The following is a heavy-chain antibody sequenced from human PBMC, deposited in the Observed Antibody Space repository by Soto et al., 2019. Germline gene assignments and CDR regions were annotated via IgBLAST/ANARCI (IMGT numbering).Heavy chain of an antibody. Sequence: QVQLVQSGAEVKKPGASVKVSCKTSGYTFTSYYMHWVRQAPGQGLEWMGIINPSGTSTSYAQKFQGRVTRATDTSARTVYVELSSLSSEDPAVYYCARVVHADTGHFDYWGQGTLVTVPS. CDR2: INPSGTST. V-gene: IGHV1-46*01. CDR1: GYTFTSYY. D-gene: IGHD5-18*01. CDR3: ARVVHADTGHFDY. J-gene: IGHJ4*02.